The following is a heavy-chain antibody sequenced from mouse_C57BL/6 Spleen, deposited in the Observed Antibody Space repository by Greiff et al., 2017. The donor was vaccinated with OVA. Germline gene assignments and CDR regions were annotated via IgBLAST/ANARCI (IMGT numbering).Heavy chain of an antibody. CDR3: ARGVAGYYPYYFDY. J-gene: IGHJ2*01. D-gene: IGHD2-3*01. CDR1: GYTFTSYW. CDR2: IYPSDSET. Sequence: VKLQQPGAELVRPGSSVKLSCKASGYTFTSYWMDWVKQRPGQGLEWIGNIYPSDSETHYNQKFKDKATLTVDKSSSTAYMQLSSLTSEDSAVYYCARGVAGYYPYYFDYWGQGTTLTVSS. V-gene: IGHV1-61*01.